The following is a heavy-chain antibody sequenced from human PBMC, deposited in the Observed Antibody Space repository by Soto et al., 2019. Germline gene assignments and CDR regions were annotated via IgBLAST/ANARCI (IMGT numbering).Heavy chain of an antibody. CDR2: ISYDGSNK. J-gene: IGHJ4*02. V-gene: IGHV3-30*18. Sequence: RLSCAASGFTFSSYGMHWVRQAPGKGLEWVAVISYDGSNKYYADSVKGRFTISRDNSKNTLYLQMNSLRAEDTAVYYCAKSIARVVAALYIDYWGQGTLVTVSS. D-gene: IGHD2-15*01. CDR3: AKSIARVVAALYIDY. CDR1: GFTFSSYG.